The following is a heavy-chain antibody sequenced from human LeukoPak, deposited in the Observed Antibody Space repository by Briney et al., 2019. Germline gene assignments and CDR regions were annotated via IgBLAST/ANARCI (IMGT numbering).Heavy chain of an antibody. CDR3: ARYSGNYGLDY. CDR2: IRYDGSSK. V-gene: IGHV3-30*02. D-gene: IGHD4-17*01. Sequence: GGSLRLSXAASGFTFSNYVIHWVRQPPGKGLEWVSLIRYDGSSKYYADSVRGRFTISRDNSKNTLYLRMNSLRAEDTAVYYCARYSGNYGLDYWGQGTLVTVSS. J-gene: IGHJ4*02. CDR1: GFTFSNYV.